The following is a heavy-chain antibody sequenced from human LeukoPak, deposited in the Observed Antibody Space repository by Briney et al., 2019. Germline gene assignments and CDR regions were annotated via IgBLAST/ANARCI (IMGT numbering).Heavy chain of an antibody. Sequence: GGSLRLSCAASGFTFSTYWMSWVRQAPGKGLEWVANIKQDGSEKYYVDSVKGRFTISKDNAKNSLFLQMNSLRAEDTAVYYCAKQKYLRGPDVEYFDYWGQGTLVTVSS. D-gene: IGHD5/OR15-5a*01. J-gene: IGHJ4*02. V-gene: IGHV3-7*01. CDR1: GFTFSTYW. CDR3: AKQKYLRGPDVEYFDY. CDR2: IKQDGSEK.